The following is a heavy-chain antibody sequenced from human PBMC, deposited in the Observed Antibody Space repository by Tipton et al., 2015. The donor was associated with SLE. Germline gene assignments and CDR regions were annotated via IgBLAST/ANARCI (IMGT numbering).Heavy chain of an antibody. Sequence: SLRLSCVASGFTVSGIYLTWVRQAPGKGLQWVSVISPGGSAYYADSVKGRFTISRDTSMNTLYLQMNSLRGEDTAIYYCSKDLRGYSMDVWGQGTTVTVSS. J-gene: IGHJ6*02. V-gene: IGHV3-53*05. CDR1: GFTVSGIY. D-gene: IGHD2-15*01. CDR3: SKDLRGYSMDV. CDR2: ISPGGSA.